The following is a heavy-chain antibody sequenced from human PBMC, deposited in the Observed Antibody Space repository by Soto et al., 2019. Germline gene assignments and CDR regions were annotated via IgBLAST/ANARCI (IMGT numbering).Heavy chain of an antibody. CDR3: AGGSIAARRRYFDY. CDR1: GGSISSGGYY. V-gene: IGHV4-31*03. Sequence: SETLSLTCTVSGGSISSGGYYWSWIRQHPGKGLEWIGYIYYSGSTYYNPSLKSRVTISVDTSKNQFSLKLSSVTAADTAVYYCAGGSIAARRRYFDYWGQGTLVTVSS. J-gene: IGHJ4*02. D-gene: IGHD6-6*01. CDR2: IYYSGST.